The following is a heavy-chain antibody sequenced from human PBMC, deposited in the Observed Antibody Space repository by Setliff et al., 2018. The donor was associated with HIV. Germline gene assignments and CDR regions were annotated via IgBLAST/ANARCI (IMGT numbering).Heavy chain of an antibody. CDR1: GLTFSNAW. D-gene: IGHD4-4*01. Sequence: PGGSLRLSCAASGLTFSNAWMGWVRQAPGKGLEWVGRIKAKPGGETAAYAAPVIGRFTISRDDSRNTVFLQMNSLKTDDTAVYYCTTENHSHWGQGTLVTVSS. J-gene: IGHJ4*02. V-gene: IGHV3-15*01. CDR2: IKAKPGGETA. CDR3: TTENHSH.